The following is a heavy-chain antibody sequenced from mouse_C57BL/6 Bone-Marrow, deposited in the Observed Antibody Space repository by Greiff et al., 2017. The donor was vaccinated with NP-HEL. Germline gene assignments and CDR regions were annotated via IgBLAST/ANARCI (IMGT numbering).Heavy chain of an antibody. D-gene: IGHD2-5*01. V-gene: IGHV5-15*01. Sequence: DVMLVESGGGLVQPGGSLKLSCAASGFTFSDYGMAWVRQAPRKGPEWVAFFSNLAYSIYYADTVTGRFTISRENAKNTLYLEMSSLRSEDTAMYYCARHYSNYDAMDYWGQGTSVTVSS. CDR1: GFTFSDYG. CDR3: ARHYSNYDAMDY. J-gene: IGHJ4*01. CDR2: FSNLAYSI.